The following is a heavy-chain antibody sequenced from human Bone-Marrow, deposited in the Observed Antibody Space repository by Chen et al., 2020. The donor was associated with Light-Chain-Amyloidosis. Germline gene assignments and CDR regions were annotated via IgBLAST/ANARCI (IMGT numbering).Heavy chain of an antibody. J-gene: IGHJ6*02. Sequence: QVQLVESGGGVVQPVRSPRLSCAASGFTFSSYGMHWVRQAPGKGLEWVAVIWYDGSNKYYADSVKGRFTISRDNSKNTLYLQMNSLRAEDTAVYYCARSPFDSSSSLYYYYYGMDVWGQGTTVTVSS. CDR1: GFTFSSYG. V-gene: IGHV3-33*01. CDR3: ARSPFDSSSSLYYYYYGMDV. D-gene: IGHD6-6*01. CDR2: IWYDGSNK.